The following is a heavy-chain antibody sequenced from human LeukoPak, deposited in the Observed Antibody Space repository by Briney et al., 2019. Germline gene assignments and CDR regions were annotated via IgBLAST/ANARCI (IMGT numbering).Heavy chain of an antibody. Sequence: PGGSLRLSCAASGFTFSDYYMSWIRQAPGKGLEWVSYISSSGSYTNYADSVKGRFTISRDNAKNSLYLQMNSLRVEDTAIYYCAKDLRPDGVDNFDHWGQGILVTVSS. J-gene: IGHJ4*02. CDR3: AKDLRPDGVDNFDH. CDR2: ISSSGSYT. V-gene: IGHV3-11*05. D-gene: IGHD2-8*01. CDR1: GFTFSDYY.